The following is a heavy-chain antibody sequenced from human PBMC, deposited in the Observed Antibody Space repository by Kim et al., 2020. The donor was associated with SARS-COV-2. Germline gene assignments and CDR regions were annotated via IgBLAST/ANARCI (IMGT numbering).Heavy chain of an antibody. V-gene: IGHV1-8*01. J-gene: IGHJ5*02. CDR2: MNPNSGSA. D-gene: IGHD1-26*01. CDR1: GYSFSNFD. Sequence: ASVKVSCKASGYSFSNFDINWVRQATGQGLEWIGWMNPNSGSAGYAEKFRGRVSMTRDTSINTAYLELNSLRSDDTAVYYCAKGGDVRSGDSFAPWGQGTLVTVSS. CDR3: AKGGDVRSGDSFAP.